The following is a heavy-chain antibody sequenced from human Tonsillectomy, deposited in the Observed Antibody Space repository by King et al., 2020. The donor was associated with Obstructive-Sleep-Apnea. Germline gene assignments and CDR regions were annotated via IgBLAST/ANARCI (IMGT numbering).Heavy chain of an antibody. CDR2: IYFSGST. V-gene: IGHV4-30-4*07. D-gene: IGHD3-22*01. CDR3: ARMGDSSGYDY. CDR1: GGSISSGGYS. Sequence: QLQESGPGLVKPSQTLSLTCAVSGGSISSGGYSWSWIRQPPGKGREWIGYIYFSGSTYYNPSLKSRVTISEDTSKNQFSLKLSSVTAADTAVYYCARMGDSSGYDYWGQGTLVTVSS. J-gene: IGHJ4*02.